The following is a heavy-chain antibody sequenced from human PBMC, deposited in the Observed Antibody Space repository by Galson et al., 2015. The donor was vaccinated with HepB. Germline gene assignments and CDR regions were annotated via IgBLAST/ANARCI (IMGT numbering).Heavy chain of an antibody. CDR3: ARGIQDYYDSSGYYHWALDI. V-gene: IGHV1-24*01. CDR1: GYTLTDLS. D-gene: IGHD3-22*01. CDR2: FDPEDGET. J-gene: IGHJ3*02. Sequence: SVKVSCKVSGYTLTDLSMHWVRQAPGKGLEWMGGFDPEDGETIYAQKFQGRVTMTEDTSTDTAYMELSSLRSEDTAVYYCARGIQDYYDSSGYYHWALDIWAQGTRATVSS.